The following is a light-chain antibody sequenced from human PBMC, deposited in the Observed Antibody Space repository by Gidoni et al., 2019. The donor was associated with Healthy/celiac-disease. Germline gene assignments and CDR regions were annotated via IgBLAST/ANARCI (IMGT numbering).Light chain of an antibody. CDR2: QDS. CDR3: QAWDSSSWV. Sequence: SYELTQPPSVSVSPGQTASRTCSGDKLGDKYACWSQQKPGQSPVLVIYQDSKRPSGIPERFSGSNSGNTATLTISGTQAMDEADYYCQAWDSSSWVFGGGTKLTVL. V-gene: IGLV3-1*01. J-gene: IGLJ3*02. CDR1: KLGDKY.